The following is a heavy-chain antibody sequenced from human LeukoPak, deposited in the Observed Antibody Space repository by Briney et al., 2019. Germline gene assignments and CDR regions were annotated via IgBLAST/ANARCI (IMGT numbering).Heavy chain of an antibody. Sequence: PSETLSLTCTVSGGSISSGSYSWGWIRQPPGKGLEWIGSIYHSGNTHYNPSLKSRVTISVDTSKNQFSLKLSSVTAADTAVYYCARRSSSHFDYWGQGTLVTVSS. CDR3: ARRSSSHFDY. CDR1: GGSISSGSYS. CDR2: IYHSGNT. V-gene: IGHV4-39*07. J-gene: IGHJ4*02. D-gene: IGHD6-13*01.